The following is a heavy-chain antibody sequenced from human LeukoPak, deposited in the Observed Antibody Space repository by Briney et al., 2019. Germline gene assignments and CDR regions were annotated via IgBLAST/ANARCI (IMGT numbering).Heavy chain of an antibody. Sequence: GGSLRLSCAASGFTVSSNYMSWVRQAPGKGLEWVSVIYSGGSTYYADSVKGRFTISRDNSKNTLYLQMNSLRAEDTAVYYCAKDKGQLWSLDYWGQGTLVTVSS. D-gene: IGHD5-18*01. CDR2: IYSGGST. CDR1: GFTVSSNY. J-gene: IGHJ4*02. V-gene: IGHV3-53*01. CDR3: AKDKGQLWSLDY.